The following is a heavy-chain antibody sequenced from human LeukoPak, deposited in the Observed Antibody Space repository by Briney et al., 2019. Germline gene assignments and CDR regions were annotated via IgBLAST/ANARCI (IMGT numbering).Heavy chain of an antibody. CDR1: GGSISSGGYY. Sequence: SETLSLTCTVSGGSISSGGYYWSWIRQHPGKGLEWIGYIYYSGSTYYNPSLKSRVTISVDTSKNQFSLKLSSVTAADTAAYYCARVGRGGAGDTAMVTGPDYWGQGTLVTVSS. D-gene: IGHD5-18*01. V-gene: IGHV4-31*03. J-gene: IGHJ4*02. CDR2: IYYSGST. CDR3: ARVGRGGAGDTAMVTGPDY.